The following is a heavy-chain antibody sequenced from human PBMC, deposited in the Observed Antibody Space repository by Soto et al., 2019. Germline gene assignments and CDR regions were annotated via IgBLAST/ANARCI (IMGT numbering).Heavy chain of an antibody. CDR2: IIPICGTA. J-gene: IGHJ6*02. CDR1: GGTFSSYA. Sequence: QVQLVQSGAEVKKPGSSVKVSCKTSGGTFSSYAFSWVRQAPGQGLEWMGGIIPICGTANYAQKFQGRVTITADESTSTAYMELSSLRSEDTGVYYCARGGSSPTNYYSGMDVWGQGTTVTVSS. D-gene: IGHD6-6*01. CDR3: ARGGSSPTNYYSGMDV. V-gene: IGHV1-69*12.